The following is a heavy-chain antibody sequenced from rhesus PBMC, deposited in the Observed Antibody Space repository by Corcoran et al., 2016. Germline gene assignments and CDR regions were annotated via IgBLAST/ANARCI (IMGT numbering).Heavy chain of an antibody. V-gene: IGHV4S11*01. CDR3: ARRGNRFDV. CDR2: IYGSGSST. CDR1: GGSISSNY. Sequence: QVQLQESGPGLVKPLETLSLTCAVSGGSISSNYWSWIRHPPGKGLEWIGYIYGSGSSTNYNPSLKSRVTLSVDTSKNQFSLKLSSVTAADTAVYYCARRGNRFDVWGAGVLVTVSS. J-gene: IGHJ5-1*01.